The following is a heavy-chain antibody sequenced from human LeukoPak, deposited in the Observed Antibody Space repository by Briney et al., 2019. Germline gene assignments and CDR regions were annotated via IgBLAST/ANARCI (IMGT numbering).Heavy chain of an antibody. D-gene: IGHD3-22*01. CDR1: GFTFSSYW. Sequence: GGSLRLSCAASGFTFSSYWMHWVRQAPGKGLVWLSHINGDGSSTNYADSVKGRFTISRDNSKNTLYLQMNSLRAEDTAVYYCARDRYDSSGYLLGGDYYMDVWGKGTTVTISS. J-gene: IGHJ6*03. CDR3: ARDRYDSSGYLLGGDYYMDV. CDR2: INGDGSST. V-gene: IGHV3-74*01.